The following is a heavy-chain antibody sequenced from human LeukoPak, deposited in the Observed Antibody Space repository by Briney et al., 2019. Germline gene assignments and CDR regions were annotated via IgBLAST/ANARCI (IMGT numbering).Heavy chain of an antibody. V-gene: IGHV1-2*02. CDR3: ARGDPTMTVVVMTPAFDI. J-gene: IGHJ3*02. CDR2: INPNSGGT. CDR1: GYTFTGYY. D-gene: IGHD3-22*01. Sequence: PGASVTVSCTASGYTFTGYYMHWVRQAPGQGLEWMGWINPNSGGTNYAQKFQGRVTMTRDTSISTAYMELSRLRSDDTAVYYCARGDPTMTVVVMTPAFDIWGQGTMVTVSS.